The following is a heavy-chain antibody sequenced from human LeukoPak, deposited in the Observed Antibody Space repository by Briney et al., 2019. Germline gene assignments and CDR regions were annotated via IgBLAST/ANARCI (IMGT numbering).Heavy chain of an antibody. Sequence: PGGSQRLSCAASGFTFSSHAMSWVRQAPGKGLEWVSIISGSGDSTYYADSVKGRFTISRDNSKNTLYLQVNSLRAEDTAVYYCAKIYGDFIPFDFWGQGTLVTVSS. V-gene: IGHV3-23*01. CDR3: AKIYGDFIPFDF. D-gene: IGHD4-17*01. CDR1: GFTFSSHA. CDR2: ISGSGDST. J-gene: IGHJ4*02.